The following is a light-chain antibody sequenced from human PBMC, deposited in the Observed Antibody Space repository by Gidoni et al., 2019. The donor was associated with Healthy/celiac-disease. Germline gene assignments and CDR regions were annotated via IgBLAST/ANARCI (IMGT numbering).Light chain of an antibody. V-gene: IGKV4-1*01. CDR3: QQYYRTPVT. CDR2: WAS. CDR1: QRVLYISNNKNY. J-gene: IGKJ1*01. Sequence: IVMTHSPDSLPVSLGERATINCKSSQRVLYISNNKNYLAWYQKKPGQPPKLLIYWASTREAGVPDRFSGSGSGTDFTLTISSLQAEDVAVYYCQQYYRTPVTFGQGTKVEIK.